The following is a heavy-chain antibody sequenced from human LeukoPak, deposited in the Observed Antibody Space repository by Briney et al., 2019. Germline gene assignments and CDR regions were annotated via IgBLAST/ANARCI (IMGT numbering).Heavy chain of an antibody. CDR1: GFTFSGYS. CDR2: ISSSSSTI. CDR3: ARDFRGTQD. V-gene: IGHV3-48*01. J-gene: IGHJ4*02. D-gene: IGHD1/OR15-1a*01. Sequence: GGSLRLSCAASGFTFSGYSMNWVRQAPGKGLEWVSYISSSSSTIYYADSVKGRFTISRDNAKNSLYLQMNSLRAEDTAFYYCARDFRGTQDWGQGTLVSVSS.